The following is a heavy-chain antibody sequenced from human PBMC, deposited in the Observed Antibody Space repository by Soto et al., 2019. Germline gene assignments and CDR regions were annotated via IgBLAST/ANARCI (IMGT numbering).Heavy chain of an antibody. CDR2: ISGSGGST. J-gene: IGHJ6*02. CDR3: SKDSEYYDFWSGFRHGMDV. D-gene: IGHD3-3*01. Sequence: GGSLRLSCAASGFTFSSYAMSWVRQAPGKGLEWVSAISGSGGSTYYADSVKGRFTISRDSSKNTLYLQMNSLRAEDTAVYYCSKDSEYYDFWSGFRHGMDVWGQGITVTVS. V-gene: IGHV3-23*01. CDR1: GFTFSSYA.